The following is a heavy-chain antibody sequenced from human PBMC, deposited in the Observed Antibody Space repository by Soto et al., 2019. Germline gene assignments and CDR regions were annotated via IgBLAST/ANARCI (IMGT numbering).Heavy chain of an antibody. CDR2: IYPGDSDI. V-gene: IGHV5-51*01. D-gene: IGHD6-19*01. CDR1: GYTFVSYW. CDR3: ARIIAEAGTGFDF. J-gene: IGHJ4*02. Sequence: LXESLKISCQGSGYTFVSYWIAWVRQMPGKGLEWMGIIYPGDSDIRYNPSFQGQVTISADKSISTAYLQWSSLKASDTAMYYCARIIAEAGTGFDFWGQGTLVTVSS.